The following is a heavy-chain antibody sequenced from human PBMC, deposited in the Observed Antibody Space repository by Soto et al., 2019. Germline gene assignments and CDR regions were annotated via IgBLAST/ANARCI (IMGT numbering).Heavy chain of an antibody. CDR1: GFTFSSYG. Sequence: PGGSLRLSCAASGFTFSSYGMHWVRQAPGKGLEWVAVIWYDGSNKYYADSVKGRFTISRDNSKNTLYLQMNSLRAEDTAVYYCARDFAMIVVVMAFDIWGQGTMVTVSS. J-gene: IGHJ3*02. V-gene: IGHV3-33*01. D-gene: IGHD3-22*01. CDR2: IWYDGSNK. CDR3: ARDFAMIVVVMAFDI.